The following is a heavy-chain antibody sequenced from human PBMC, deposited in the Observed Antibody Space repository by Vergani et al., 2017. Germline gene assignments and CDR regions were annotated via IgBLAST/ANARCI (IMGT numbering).Heavy chain of an antibody. CDR2: IYYSGST. CDR3: ARGSSGYNLDY. Sequence: QVQLQESGPGLVKPSETLSLTCTVSGGYISSYYWSWIRQPPGKGLEWIGYIYYSGSTNYNPSLKSRVTISVDTSKNQFSLKLSSVTAADTAVYYCARGSSGYNLDYWGQGTLVTVSS. J-gene: IGHJ4*02. D-gene: IGHD3-22*01. CDR1: GGYISSYY. V-gene: IGHV4-59*01.